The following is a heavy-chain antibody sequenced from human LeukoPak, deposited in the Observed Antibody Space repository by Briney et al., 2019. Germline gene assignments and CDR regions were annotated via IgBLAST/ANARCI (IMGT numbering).Heavy chain of an antibody. V-gene: IGHV4-34*01. CDR1: GGSFSGYY. J-gene: IGHJ5*02. Sequence: SETLSLTCAVYGGSFSGYYWSWIRQPPGRGLEWIGEINHSGSTNYNPSLKSRVTISVDTSKNQFSLKLSSVTAADTAVYYCARSITGTSIDPWGQGTLVTVSS. CDR3: ARSITGTSIDP. D-gene: IGHD1-14*01. CDR2: INHSGST.